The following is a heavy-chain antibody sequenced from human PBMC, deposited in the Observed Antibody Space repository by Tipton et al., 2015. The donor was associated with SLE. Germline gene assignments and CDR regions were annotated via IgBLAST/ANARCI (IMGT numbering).Heavy chain of an antibody. J-gene: IGHJ5*01. Sequence: TLSLTCSVSGGSIRSHYWTWIRQAPGKGLECVGFMFYSGTPNYNPSLKSRVTISVDTSKNEFSLTLSSVTAADTAVYYCARQGFREFDSSFDSWGQGTLVTV. CDR2: MFYSGTP. CDR3: ARQGFREFDSSFDS. V-gene: IGHV4-59*11. D-gene: IGHD3-10*01. CDR1: GGSIRSHY.